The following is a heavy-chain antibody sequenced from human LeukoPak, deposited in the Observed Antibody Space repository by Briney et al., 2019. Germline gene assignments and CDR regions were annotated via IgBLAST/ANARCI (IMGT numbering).Heavy chain of an antibody. CDR1: GGSISSYY. Sequence: SETLSLTCTVSGGSISSYYWSWLRQPPGKGLEWIGYIYYSGSTNYNPSLKSRVTISVDTSKNQFSLKPSSVTAADTAVYYCARGTPHTYYDILTGYIWFDPWGQGTLVTVSS. CDR3: ARGTPHTYYDILTGYIWFDP. J-gene: IGHJ5*02. CDR2: IYYSGST. V-gene: IGHV4-59*01. D-gene: IGHD3-9*01.